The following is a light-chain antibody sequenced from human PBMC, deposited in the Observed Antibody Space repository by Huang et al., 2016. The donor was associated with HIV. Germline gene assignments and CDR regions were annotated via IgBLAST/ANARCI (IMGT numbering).Light chain of an antibody. Sequence: IVMTQSPATLSVSPGERATLSCRASESVGSNLAWYQQKPGQAPRLLIFDASARASGFPARFSGSGFGTEVTLTISSLQSEDFAVYYCHHYSNWPPAYTFGQGTKLEIK. CDR2: DAS. V-gene: IGKV3-15*01. J-gene: IGKJ2*01. CDR1: ESVGSN. CDR3: HHYSNWPPAYT.